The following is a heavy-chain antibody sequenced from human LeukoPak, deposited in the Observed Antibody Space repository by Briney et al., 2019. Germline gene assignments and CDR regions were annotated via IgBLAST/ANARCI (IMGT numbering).Heavy chain of an antibody. V-gene: IGHV3-43*02. D-gene: IGHD6-19*01. CDR2: ISGDGGST. Sequence: LISGDGGSTYYADSVKGRFTISRDDSRNSLYLQMNSLRTEDTALYYCAKDRGLGHWLPYDWGQGTLVTVSS. J-gene: IGHJ4*02. CDR3: AKDRGLGHWLPYD.